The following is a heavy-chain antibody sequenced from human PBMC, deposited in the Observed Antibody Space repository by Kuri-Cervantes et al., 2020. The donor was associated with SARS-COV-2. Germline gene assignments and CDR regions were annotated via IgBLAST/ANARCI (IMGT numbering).Heavy chain of an antibody. Sequence: GESLKISCAASGFTFSDYYMSWIRQAPGKGLEWVSYISSSSSYTNYADSVKGRFTISRDNAKNSLYLQMNSLRAEDTAVYYCARESGRNYYYYGMDVWGQGTTVTVSS. CDR1: GFTFSDYY. J-gene: IGHJ6*02. V-gene: IGHV3-11*06. D-gene: IGHD6-25*01. CDR3: ARESGRNYYYYGMDV. CDR2: ISSSSSYT.